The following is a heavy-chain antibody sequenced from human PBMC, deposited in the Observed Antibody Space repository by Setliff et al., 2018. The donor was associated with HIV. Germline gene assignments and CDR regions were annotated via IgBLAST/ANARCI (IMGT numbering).Heavy chain of an antibody. V-gene: IGHV4-34*01. J-gene: IGHJ5*02. CDR1: AGSFSDYY. CDR2: INHSGST. Sequence: SETLSLTCAVYAGSFSDYYWSWIRQPPGKGLEWIGEINHSGSTKYNQSLRSRLTISVDTSKNQFSLKLSSVTVADTAVYYCATSGYSSSSGGDWFDPWGQGTVVTV. D-gene: IGHD6-6*01. CDR3: ATSGYSSSSGGDWFDP.